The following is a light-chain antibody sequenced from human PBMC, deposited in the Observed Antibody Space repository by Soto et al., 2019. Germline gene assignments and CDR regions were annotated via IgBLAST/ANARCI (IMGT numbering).Light chain of an antibody. Sequence: DIQMTQSPSPLSASVGDRVTITCRASQSISSWLAWYQQKPGKAPKLLIYDASSLESGVPSRFSGSGSGTEFTLTISSLQPDDFATYYCQQYNSYSSSTFGQGTKLEIK. CDR2: DAS. CDR3: QQYNSYSSST. CDR1: QSISSW. J-gene: IGKJ2*01. V-gene: IGKV1-5*01.